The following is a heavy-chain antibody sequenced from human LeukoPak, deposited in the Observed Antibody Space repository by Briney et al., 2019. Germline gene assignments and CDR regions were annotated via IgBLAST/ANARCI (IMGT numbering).Heavy chain of an antibody. Sequence: SETLSLTCGVSGGSISNTNWWSWVRQPPGQGLEWIGEISLTGLTHYNPSLESRVTVSLDKSKNQLSLNLTSVTAADTAVYYCSRENGAFPPFGYWGQGTLVTVS. CDR2: ISLTGLT. V-gene: IGHV4-4*02. D-gene: IGHD2-8*01. J-gene: IGHJ4*02. CDR3: SRENGAFPPFGY. CDR1: GGSISNTNW.